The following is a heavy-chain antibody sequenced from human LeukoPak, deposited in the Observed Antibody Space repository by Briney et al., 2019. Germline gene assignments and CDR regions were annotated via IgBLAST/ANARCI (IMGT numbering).Heavy chain of an antibody. CDR3: ARDAVTISRSSHPNYGMDV. Sequence: PGRSLRLSCAASGFTFSSYAMHWVRQAPGKGLEWVAVISYDGSNKYYADSVKGRFTISRDNSKNTLYLQMNSLRAEDTAVYYCARDAVTISRSSHPNYGMDVWGRGTTVTVSS. J-gene: IGHJ6*04. CDR2: ISYDGSNK. V-gene: IGHV3-30*04. CDR1: GFTFSSYA. D-gene: IGHD3-9*01.